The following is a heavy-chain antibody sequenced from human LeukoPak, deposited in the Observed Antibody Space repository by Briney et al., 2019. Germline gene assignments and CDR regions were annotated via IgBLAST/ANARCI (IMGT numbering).Heavy chain of an antibody. Sequence: SVKVSCKASGGTFSSYAISWVRQAPGQELEWMGGIIPIFGTANYAQKFQGRVTITADESTSTAYMELSSLRSEDTAVYYCAREFANLAAFDFWGQGTMVTVSA. V-gene: IGHV1-69*13. CDR1: GGTFSSYA. CDR2: IIPIFGTA. J-gene: IGHJ3*01. CDR3: AREFANLAAFDF.